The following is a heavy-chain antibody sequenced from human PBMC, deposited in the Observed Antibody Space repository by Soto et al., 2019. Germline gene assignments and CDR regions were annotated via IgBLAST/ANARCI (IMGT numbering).Heavy chain of an antibody. CDR3: ARENLRFLDY. D-gene: IGHD4-17*01. J-gene: IGHJ4*02. V-gene: IGHV3-7*01. CDR1: GFTFSSYW. Sequence: EVQLVESGGGLVQPGGSLRLSCAASGFTFSSYWMSWVRQAPGKGLEWVANIKQDGSEKYYVDSLKGRFTISRDNANNSLYLQMNSLRAEDTTVYYCARENLRFLDYWGQGTLVTVSS. CDR2: IKQDGSEK.